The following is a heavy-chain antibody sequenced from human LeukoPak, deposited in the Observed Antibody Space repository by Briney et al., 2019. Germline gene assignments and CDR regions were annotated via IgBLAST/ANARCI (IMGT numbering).Heavy chain of an antibody. Sequence: GASVKVSCKASGYTFTSYGISWVRQAPGQGLEWMGWISAYNGNTNYAQKLQGRVTMTTDTSTSTAYMELSSLRSEDTAVYYCARVIGNMVRGVILVYWGQGTLVTVSS. CDR1: GYTFTSYG. J-gene: IGHJ4*02. CDR2: ISAYNGNT. CDR3: ARVIGNMVRGVILVY. V-gene: IGHV1-18*01. D-gene: IGHD3-10*01.